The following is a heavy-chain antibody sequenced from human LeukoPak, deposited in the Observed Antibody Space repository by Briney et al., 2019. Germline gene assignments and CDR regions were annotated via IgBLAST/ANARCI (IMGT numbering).Heavy chain of an antibody. J-gene: IGHJ4*02. CDR3: AKDLRPDGINDFDH. V-gene: IGHV3-23*01. CDR2: VSGSGAST. D-gene: IGHD1-1*01. CDR1: GFSFNDFA. Sequence: GGSLRLSCAASGFSFNDFAMNWVRQAPGKGLEWVSAVSGSGASTHLGDSVKGRFTISRDNSKNTLYLQMNSLRAEDTAVYYCAKDLRPDGINDFDHWGQGTLVTVSS.